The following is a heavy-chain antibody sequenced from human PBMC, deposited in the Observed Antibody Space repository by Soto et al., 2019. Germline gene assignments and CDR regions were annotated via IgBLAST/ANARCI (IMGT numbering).Heavy chain of an antibody. J-gene: IGHJ4*02. Sequence: LRLSCAASGFTFTRYSMNWVRQAPGEGLEWVSSISSTTNYIYYGDSMKGRFTISRDNAKNSLYLEMNSLRAEDTAVYYCARESEDLTSNFDYWGQGTLVTVS. CDR3: ARESEDLTSNFDY. CDR2: ISSTTNYI. CDR1: GFTFTRYS. V-gene: IGHV3-21*06.